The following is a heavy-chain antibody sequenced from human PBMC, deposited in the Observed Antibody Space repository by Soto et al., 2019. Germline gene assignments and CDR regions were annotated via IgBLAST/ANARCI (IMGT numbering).Heavy chain of an antibody. CDR1: GGTFSSYA. V-gene: IGHV1-69*13. CDR2: IIPIFGTA. J-gene: IGHJ6*02. Sequence: SVKVSCKASGGTFSSYAISWVRQAPGQGLEWMGGIIPIFGTANYAQKFQGRVTITADESTSTAYMELSGLRSEDTAVYYCAREAVVTAYYYYGMDVWGQGTTVTVSS. D-gene: IGHD2-15*01. CDR3: AREAVVTAYYYYGMDV.